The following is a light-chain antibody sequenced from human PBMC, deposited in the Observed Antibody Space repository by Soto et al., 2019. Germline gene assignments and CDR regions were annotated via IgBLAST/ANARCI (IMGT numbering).Light chain of an antibody. V-gene: IGLV2-14*01. CDR2: EVS. Sequence: QSALTQPASVSGSPXXXXTISCTGTSSDVGGYNYVSWYQQHPGKAPKLMIYEVSNRPSGVSNRFSGSKSGNTASLTISGLQAEDEADYYCSSYTSSSTLGVFGTGTKVTVL. J-gene: IGLJ1*01. CDR3: SSYTSSSTLGV. CDR1: SSDVGGYNY.